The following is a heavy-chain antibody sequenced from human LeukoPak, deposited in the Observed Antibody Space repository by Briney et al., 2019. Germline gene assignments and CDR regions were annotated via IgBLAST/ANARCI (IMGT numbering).Heavy chain of an antibody. CDR1: GFTFSNYA. V-gene: IGHV3-23*01. Sequence: PGGSLRLSCAASGFTFSNYAMAWVRQAPGKGLEWVSAITDSGGSTYYTDSVKGRFTISRDNSKNTLYLQMTSLRAEDTAVYYCAKGSRGYYPYYFDYRGQGTLVTVSS. J-gene: IGHJ4*02. CDR2: ITDSGGST. D-gene: IGHD2/OR15-2a*01. CDR3: AKGSRGYYPYYFDY.